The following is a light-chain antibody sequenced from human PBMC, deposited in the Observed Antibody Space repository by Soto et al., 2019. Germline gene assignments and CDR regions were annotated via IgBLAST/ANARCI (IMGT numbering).Light chain of an antibody. V-gene: IGKV2-24*01. CDR2: NIS. J-gene: IGKJ2*01. CDR1: QSLEHRDGNTY. Sequence: DIVMTQTPLASPVSLGQPASLSCRSSQSLEHRDGNTYLSWLQQRPGQPPRLLIYNISNRFSGVPDRFSGSGAGTYFTVKISRVEAEDAVAYYCVQGTQFPQTFGQGTKLEI. CDR3: VQGTQFPQT.